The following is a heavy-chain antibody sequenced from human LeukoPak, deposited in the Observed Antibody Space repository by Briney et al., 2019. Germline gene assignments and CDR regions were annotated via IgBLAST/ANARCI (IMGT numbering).Heavy chain of an antibody. J-gene: IGHJ4*02. D-gene: IGHD6-19*01. V-gene: IGHV1-69*01. CDR1: GGTFSSYA. Sequence: SVKVSCKACGGTFSSYAISWVRQAPGQGLEWMGGIIPIFGTANYAQKFQGRVTITADESTSTAYMELSSLRSEDTAVYYCARGAAAVAGGGYFDYWGQGTLVTVSS. CDR2: IIPIFGTA. CDR3: ARGAAAVAGGGYFDY.